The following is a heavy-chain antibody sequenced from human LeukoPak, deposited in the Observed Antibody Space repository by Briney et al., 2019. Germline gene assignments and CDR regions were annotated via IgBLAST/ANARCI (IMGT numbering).Heavy chain of an antibody. D-gene: IGHD6-13*01. CDR1: GFSFSTYA. CDR2: ISDSGGST. Sequence: PGGSLRLSCAASGFSFSTYAMTWVRQAPGKGLEWVSAISDSGGSTYYADSVKGRFTISRDNAKNSLYLQMNSLRAEDTAVYYCARDGIAAAGTHIDYWGQGTLVTVSS. J-gene: IGHJ4*02. V-gene: IGHV3-23*01. CDR3: ARDGIAAAGTHIDY.